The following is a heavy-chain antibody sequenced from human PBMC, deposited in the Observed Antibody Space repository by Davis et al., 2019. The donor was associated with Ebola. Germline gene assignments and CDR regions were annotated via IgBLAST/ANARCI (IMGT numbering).Heavy chain of an antibody. CDR2: IYYSGNT. Sequence: PSETLSLTCTVSGGSISRSTYYWGWIRQPPGKGLEWIGSIYYSGNTYYNPSLKSRVTISVDTSRNQFSLKLSSVTAADTAVYYCARRGNNAWDFDYWGQGTLVTVSS. CDR3: ARRGNNAWDFDY. D-gene: IGHD1/OR15-1a*01. CDR1: GGSISRSTYY. V-gene: IGHV4-39*01. J-gene: IGHJ4*02.